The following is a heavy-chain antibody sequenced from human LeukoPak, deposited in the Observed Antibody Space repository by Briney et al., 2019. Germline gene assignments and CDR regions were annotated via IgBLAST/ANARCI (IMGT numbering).Heavy chain of an antibody. J-gene: IGHJ5*01. CDR1: GGSISSYY. V-gene: IGHV4-59*08. Sequence: SETLSLTCTVSGGSISSYYWSWIRQPPGKGLEWIGYIYYSGSTNYNPSLKSRVTISVDTSKNQFSLKLSSVTAADTAVYYCARQYNLRGRFDSWGQGTLVTVSS. D-gene: IGHD5-24*01. CDR3: ARQYNLRGRFDS. CDR2: IYYSGST.